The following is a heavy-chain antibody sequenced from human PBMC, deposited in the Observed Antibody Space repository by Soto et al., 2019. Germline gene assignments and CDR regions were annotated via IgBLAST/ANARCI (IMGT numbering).Heavy chain of an antibody. Sequence: VGSLRLSCAASGFTFSSYSMNWVRQAPGKGLEWVSYISSSSSTIYYADSVKGRFTISRDNAKNSLYLQMNSLRAEDTTVYYCARMVRGVINYYYMDVWGKGTTVTVSS. V-gene: IGHV3-48*01. D-gene: IGHD3-10*01. CDR1: GFTFSSYS. CDR2: ISSSSSTI. J-gene: IGHJ6*03. CDR3: ARMVRGVINYYYMDV.